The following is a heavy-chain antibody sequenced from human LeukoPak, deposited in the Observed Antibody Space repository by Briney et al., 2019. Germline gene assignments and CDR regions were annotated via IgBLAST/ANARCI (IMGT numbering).Heavy chain of an antibody. V-gene: IGHV3-48*02. D-gene: IGHD1-1*01. Sequence: GGSLNLSCAASGFTFSAYRLTWIPQAPAKGLEWVSYISSDLITTHYADSVKGRFTISRDNAKNSVYLQMNSLRDEDTAVYYCTRRVTTAYDYWGQGTLVTVSS. J-gene: IGHJ4*02. CDR2: ISSDLITT. CDR3: TRRVTTAYDY. CDR1: GFTFSAYR.